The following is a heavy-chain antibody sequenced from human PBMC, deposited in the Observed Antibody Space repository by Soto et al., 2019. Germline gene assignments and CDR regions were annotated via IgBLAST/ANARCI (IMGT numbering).Heavy chain of an antibody. V-gene: IGHV4-59*08. J-gene: IGHJ4*02. CDR2: IYYSGST. CDR1: GGSISSYY. D-gene: IGHD4-17*01. Sequence: SETLSLTCTVSGGSISSYYWSWIRQPPGKGLEWIGYIYYSGSTNYNPSLKSRVTISVDTSKNQFSLKLSSVTAADTAVYYCARHLEDYGDYLDYWGQGTLVTVS. CDR3: ARHLEDYGDYLDY.